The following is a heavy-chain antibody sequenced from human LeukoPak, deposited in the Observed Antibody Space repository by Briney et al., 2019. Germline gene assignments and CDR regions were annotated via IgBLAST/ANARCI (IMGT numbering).Heavy chain of an antibody. CDR1: GFTFSSYA. CDR2: ISGSGGST. D-gene: IGHD6-13*01. Sequence: GGSLRLSCAASGFTFSSYAMSWVRQTPGKGLEWVSAISGSGGSTYYADSVKGRFTISRDNSKNTLYLQMNSLRAEDTAVYYCAKDSSSWFYYFDYWGQGTLVTASS. J-gene: IGHJ4*02. V-gene: IGHV3-23*01. CDR3: AKDSSSWFYYFDY.